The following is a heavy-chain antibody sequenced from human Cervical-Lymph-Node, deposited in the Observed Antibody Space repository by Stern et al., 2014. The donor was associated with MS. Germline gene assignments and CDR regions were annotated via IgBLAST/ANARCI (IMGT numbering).Heavy chain of an antibody. V-gene: IGHV1-18*01. CDR1: GYTFTSYG. Sequence: QVQLVQSGAEVKKPGASVKVSCKASGYTFTSYGISWVRQAPGQGLEWMGRTSAYNGNNNYAQQLQGRVHMTTDTSTHPASLDMRSLRSDDTAVYYCARDNGVDGGYATLSYYWGQGTLVTVSS. D-gene: IGHD5-12*01. CDR2: TSAYNGNN. J-gene: IGHJ4*02. CDR3: ARDNGVDGGYATLSYY.